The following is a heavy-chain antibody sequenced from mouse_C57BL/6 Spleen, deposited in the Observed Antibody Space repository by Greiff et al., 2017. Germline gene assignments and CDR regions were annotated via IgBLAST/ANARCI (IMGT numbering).Heavy chain of an antibody. CDR1: GYTFTDYY. D-gene: IGHD2-3*01. V-gene: IGHV1-76*01. CDR3: ATFYDGYFP. CDR2: IYPGSGNT. Sequence: QVQLQQSGAELVRPGASVKLSCKASGYTFTDYYINWVKQRPGQGLEWIARIYPGSGNTYYNEKFKGKATLTAEKSSSTAYMQLSSLTSEDSAVYFCATFYDGYFPWGHGTTLTVSS. J-gene: IGHJ2*01.